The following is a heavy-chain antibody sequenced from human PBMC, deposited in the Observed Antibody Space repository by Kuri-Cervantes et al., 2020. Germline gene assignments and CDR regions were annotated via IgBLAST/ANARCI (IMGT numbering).Heavy chain of an antibody. CDR2: IYTSGST. Sequence: SETLSLTCTVSGVSISSYYWSWIRQPAGKGLEWIGRIYTSGSTNYNPSLKSRVTMSVDTSKNQFSLKLSSVTAADTAVYYCAREGSTVYYYYYYGMDVWGQGTTVTVSS. D-gene: IGHD3-10*01. CDR3: AREGSTVYYYYYYGMDV. V-gene: IGHV4-4*07. CDR1: GVSISSYY. J-gene: IGHJ6*02.